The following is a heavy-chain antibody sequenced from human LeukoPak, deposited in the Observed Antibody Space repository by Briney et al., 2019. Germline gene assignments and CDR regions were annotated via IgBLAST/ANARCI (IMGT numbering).Heavy chain of an antibody. CDR2: IYYTGST. V-gene: IGHV4-59*01. Sequence: SETLSLTCTVSGGSISTYYWSWIRQPPGKGLEWIGYIYYTGSTSYNPSLKSRVTMSLDASKNQFSLELNSVTPADTAVYYCARGGNYWPQWWFDPWGRGTLDSVSS. D-gene: IGHD1-26*01. J-gene: IGHJ5*02. CDR3: ARGGNYWPQWWFDP. CDR1: GGSISTYY.